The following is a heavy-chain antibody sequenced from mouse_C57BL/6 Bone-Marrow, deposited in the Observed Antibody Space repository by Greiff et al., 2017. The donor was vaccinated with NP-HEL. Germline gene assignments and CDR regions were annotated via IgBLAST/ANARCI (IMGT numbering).Heavy chain of an antibody. CDR3: ARKDVRARNYFAY. D-gene: IGHD3-3*01. J-gene: IGHJ3*01. CDR1: GYTFTSYS. CDR2: INPSSGYT. V-gene: IGHV1-4*01. Sequence: QVQLQQSGAELARPGASVKMSCKASGYTFTSYSMNWVKQRPGQGLEWIGYINPSSGYTKYNAKFKGKATLTADKSSSTAYMQLSSLTSEDSAVYYWARKDVRARNYFAYWGQGTPLTVSA.